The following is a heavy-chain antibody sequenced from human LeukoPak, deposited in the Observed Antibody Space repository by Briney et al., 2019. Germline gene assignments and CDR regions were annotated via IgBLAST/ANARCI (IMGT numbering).Heavy chain of an antibody. CDR1: GGTFSSYA. CDR2: IIPIFGTA. CDR3: ARGPYSSSWYGNYYYGMDV. J-gene: IGHJ6*04. D-gene: IGHD6-13*01. Sequence: ASEKVSCKASGGTFSSYAISWVRQAPGQGLEWMGGIIPIFGTANYAQKFQGRVTITADESTSTAYMELSSLRSEDTAVYYCARGPYSSSWYGNYYYGMDVWGKGTTVTVSS. V-gene: IGHV1-69*13.